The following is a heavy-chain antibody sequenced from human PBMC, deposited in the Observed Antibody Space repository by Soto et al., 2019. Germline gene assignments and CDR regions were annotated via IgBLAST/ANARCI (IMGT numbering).Heavy chain of an antibody. D-gene: IGHD6-19*01. CDR2: TYYRSKWYS. CDR3: ARGSYYSGWV. CDR1: GDSVSSTSAA. V-gene: IGHV6-1*01. J-gene: IGHJ4*02. Sequence: SQTLSLTCAISGDSVSSTSAAWSWIRQSPSRGLEWLGRTYYRSKWYSDYAVSVRSRITINPDTSKNQFSLQLNSVTPEDTAVYYCARGSYYSGWVWGQGTLVTVSS.